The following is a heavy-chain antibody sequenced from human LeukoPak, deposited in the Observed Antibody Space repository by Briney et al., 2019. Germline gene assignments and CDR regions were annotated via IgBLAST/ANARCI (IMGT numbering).Heavy chain of an antibody. V-gene: IGHV6-1*01. D-gene: IGHD3-10*01. CDR1: GDSVSSNSAA. CDR2: TYYRSKWYN. Sequence: SQTLSLTCALSGDSVSSNSAAWHWIRQSPSRGLEWLGRTYYRSKWYNDYAVSVKSRITINPDTSKNQFSLQLNSVTPEDTAVYYCAKYRGSYFDYWGQGTLVTVSS. J-gene: IGHJ4*02. CDR3: AKYRGSYFDY.